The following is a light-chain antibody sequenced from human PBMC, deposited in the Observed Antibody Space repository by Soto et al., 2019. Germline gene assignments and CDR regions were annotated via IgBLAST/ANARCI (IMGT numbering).Light chain of an antibody. CDR1: QSVSSY. CDR3: QQRSNWPIT. J-gene: IGKJ5*01. CDR2: DAS. Sequence: EIVLTQSPGTLSLSPGERATLSCRASQSVSSYLAWYQQKPVQAPRLLIYDASNRATGIPARFSGSGSGTDFTLTISSLEPEDFAVYYCQQRSNWPITFGQGTRLEIK. V-gene: IGKV3-11*01.